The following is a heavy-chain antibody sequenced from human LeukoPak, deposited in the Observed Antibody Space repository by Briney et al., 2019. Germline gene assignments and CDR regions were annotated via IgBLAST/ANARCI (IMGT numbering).Heavy chain of an antibody. CDR1: GFTFTNHG. V-gene: IGHV3-23*01. J-gene: IGHJ4*02. CDR2: IAIGADTT. D-gene: IGHD6-6*01. CDR3: AKEIRPNDY. Sequence: GGSLRLSCTASGFTFTNHGMTWVRQAPGKGLEWVSAIAIGADTTYYADSVKGRFTISRDNSKSTLYQQMNGLRVEDTGIYYCAKEIRPNDYWGQGTLVTVSS.